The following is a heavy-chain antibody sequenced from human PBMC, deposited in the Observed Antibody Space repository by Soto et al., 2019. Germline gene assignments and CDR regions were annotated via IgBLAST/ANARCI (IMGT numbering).Heavy chain of an antibody. J-gene: IGHJ5*02. V-gene: IGHV4-30-2*01. CDR1: GGSISSGGYF. CDR2: IYHSGST. CDR3: TRVHDR. Sequence: SQTLSVTWVVSGGSISSGGYFWSWIRQPPGKGLEWIGYIYHSGSTYYNPSLKSRVTISVDRSKNQFSLKLSSVTAEDTAVYYCTRVHDRWAQRALVTGSS.